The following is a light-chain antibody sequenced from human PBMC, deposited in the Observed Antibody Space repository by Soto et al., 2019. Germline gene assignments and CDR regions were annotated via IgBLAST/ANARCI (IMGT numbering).Light chain of an antibody. CDR2: VDS. V-gene: IGLV3-21*02. Sequence: SYELTQPPSLSAAPGQTARITCGGNNIESKSVHWYQQRPGQAPVLVIYVDSDRPSGIPDRFSASTSGNTAALTISRVEAGDEADYYCQVWDTISDHYVFGSGTKLTV. CDR3: QVWDTISDHYV. J-gene: IGLJ1*01. CDR1: NIESKS.